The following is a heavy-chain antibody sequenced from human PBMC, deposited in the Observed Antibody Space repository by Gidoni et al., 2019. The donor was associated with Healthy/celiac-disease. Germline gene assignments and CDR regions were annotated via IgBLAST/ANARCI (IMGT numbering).Heavy chain of an antibody. CDR3: ARAGNSSSWIRHDSYYYYGMDV. Sequence: QVQLVQSGAEVKKPGASVKVSCRASGGHVRSSAITWVRQAPGQGLEWMGGIIPIFGPANYAQKFQGRVTITADKSTSTAYMELSSLRSEDTAVYYCARAGNSSSWIRHDSYYYYGMDVWGQGTTVTVSS. J-gene: IGHJ6*02. CDR2: IIPIFGPA. D-gene: IGHD6-13*01. CDR1: GGHVRSSA. V-gene: IGHV1-69*06.